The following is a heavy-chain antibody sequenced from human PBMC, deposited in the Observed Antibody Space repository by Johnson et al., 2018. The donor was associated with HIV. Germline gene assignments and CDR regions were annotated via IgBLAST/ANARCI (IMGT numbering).Heavy chain of an antibody. V-gene: IGHV3-30*18. D-gene: IGHD4-17*01. CDR3: AKDQYRKLTTVAGI. J-gene: IGHJ3*02. CDR2: ISYDGSNT. CDR1: GFTLSNYG. Sequence: QVQLVESGGGVLQPGMSLRLSCAASGFTLSNYGIHWVRQAPGQGLEWVALISYDGSNTYYADSVRGRFTLSRDNSKKTVYLQMNSLRAEDTAVYYCAKDQYRKLTTVAGIWGQGTMVTVSS.